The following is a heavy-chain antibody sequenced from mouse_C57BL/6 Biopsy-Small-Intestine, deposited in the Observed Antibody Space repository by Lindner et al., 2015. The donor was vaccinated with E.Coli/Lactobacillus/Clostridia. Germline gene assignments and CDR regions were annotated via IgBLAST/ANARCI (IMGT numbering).Heavy chain of an antibody. CDR3: STGGDGRGDY. J-gene: IGHJ2*01. Sequence: VQLQESGAELVRPGASVKLSCTASGFNIKDDYMHWVKQRPEQGLEWTGWIDPENGDTEYVSKFQGKATITVDTSSKTAYLQLSSLTSEDTAVYYCSTGGDGRGDYWGQGTTLTVSS. D-gene: IGHD2-3*01. V-gene: IGHV14-4*01. CDR1: GFNIKDDY. CDR2: IDPENGDT.